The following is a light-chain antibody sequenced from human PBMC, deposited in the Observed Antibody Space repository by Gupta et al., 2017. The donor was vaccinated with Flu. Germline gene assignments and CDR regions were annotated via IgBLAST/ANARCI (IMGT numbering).Light chain of an antibody. CDR1: QSISSW. CDR3: QQYHNYPST. CDR2: KAS. J-gene: IGKJ2*01. V-gene: IGKV1-5*03. Sequence: PSTLSAYVGDRVTITCRASQSISSWLAWYQQKPGKAPKILIYKASRGESGVPSRFSGSGSGTEFTLTISSRQPDDFANYYCQQYHNYPSTFGQGTKLEMK.